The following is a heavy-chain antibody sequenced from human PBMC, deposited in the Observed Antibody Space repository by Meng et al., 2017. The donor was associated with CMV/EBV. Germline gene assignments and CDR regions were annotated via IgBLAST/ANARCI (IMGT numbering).Heavy chain of an antibody. CDR3: ARGRLRFDY. J-gene: IGHJ4*02. Sequence: LSLTCAASGFTFSSSWMSWVRQAPGKGLEWVANIKQDGSEKYYVDSVKGRFTISRDNAKNSLYLQMNSLRAEDTAVYYCARGRLRFDYWGQGTLVTVSS. D-gene: IGHD2-15*01. CDR2: IKQDGSEK. V-gene: IGHV3-7*01. CDR1: GFTFSSSW.